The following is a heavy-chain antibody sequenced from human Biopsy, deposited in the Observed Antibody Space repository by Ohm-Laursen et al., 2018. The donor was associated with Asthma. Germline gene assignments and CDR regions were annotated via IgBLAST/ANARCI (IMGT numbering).Heavy chain of an antibody. CDR1: GASITSSAYY. V-gene: IGHV4-39*01. J-gene: IGHJ4*02. CDR2: MYYGETT. CDR3: ARHDHRWDTYADF. D-gene: IGHD2-2*01. Sequence: SQTLSLTCTVSGASITSSAYYWGWIRQPPGKGLEWIGSMYYGETTYYSPSLKSRVTISADTSKNQFSLIRSSVTAADTAVYYCARHDHRWDTYADFWGQGTLVTVSS.